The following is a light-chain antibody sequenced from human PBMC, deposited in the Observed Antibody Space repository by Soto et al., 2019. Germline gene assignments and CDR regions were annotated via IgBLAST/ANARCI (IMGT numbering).Light chain of an antibody. CDR2: GAS. J-gene: IGKJ1*01. CDR1: QSFNSIY. V-gene: IGKV3-20*01. Sequence: VMKKSPGTLSLSPGERATLSCRASQSFNSIYLAWYQQKPGQAPRLLIYGASSRATGIPDRFSGSGSGTDFTLTISRLEPEDFAVYYCHQYDSWTFGQGTMVDI. CDR3: HQYDSWT.